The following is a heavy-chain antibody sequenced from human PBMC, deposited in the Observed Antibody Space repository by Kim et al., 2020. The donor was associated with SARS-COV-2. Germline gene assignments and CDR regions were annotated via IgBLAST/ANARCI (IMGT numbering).Heavy chain of an antibody. CDR2: STI. D-gene: IGHD3-16*01. Sequence: STINYADSVKGRFTISRDNAKNSLYLQMNSLRDEDTAVYYCARVRGGANDYWGQGTLVTVSS. J-gene: IGHJ4*02. CDR3: ARVRGGANDY. V-gene: IGHV3-48*02.